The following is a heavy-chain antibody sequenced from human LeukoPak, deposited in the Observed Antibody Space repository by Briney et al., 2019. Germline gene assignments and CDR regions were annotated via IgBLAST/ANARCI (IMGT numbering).Heavy chain of an antibody. CDR1: GFTFSDYY. V-gene: IGHV3-11*04. CDR2: MSGSGSDI. J-gene: IGHJ4*02. Sequence: GGSLRLSCAASGFTFSDYYMGWIPQAPGKGLECVSYMSGSGSDIYYADSVKGRFTISRDNGRNSLYLQMNSLRAEDTAVYYCARDIVAPGLFFDSWGQGTLVTVSS. CDR3: ARDIVAPGLFFDS. D-gene: IGHD5-12*01.